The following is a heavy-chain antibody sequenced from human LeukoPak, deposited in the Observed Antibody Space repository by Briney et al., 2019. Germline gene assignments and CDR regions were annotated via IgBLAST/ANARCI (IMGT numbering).Heavy chain of an antibody. D-gene: IGHD2/OR15-2a*01. CDR1: GFTLSTYE. CDR2: IGRYGVTT. J-gene: IGHJ4*02. CDR3: AGGAGFLIDY. Sequence: GGSLRLSCAASGFTLSTYEMNWVRQAPGKGLEWVAYIGRYGVTTYYADSVKGRFTISGDNAKNSLNLQMNSLRADDTAVYFCAGGAGFLIDYWGQGALVTVSS. V-gene: IGHV3-48*03.